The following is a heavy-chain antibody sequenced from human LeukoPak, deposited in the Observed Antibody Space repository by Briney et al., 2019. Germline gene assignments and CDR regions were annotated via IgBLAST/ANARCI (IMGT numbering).Heavy chain of an antibody. J-gene: IGHJ4*02. Sequence: GGSLRLSCAASGITFSRSWMSWVRQAPGKGLEWVAFIKEDGGEIYYVDSVKGRFTISRDNAETSLYLQMTSLRAEDTAVYYCARDRGGRSGLDDWGQGTLVTVSS. V-gene: IGHV3-7*04. CDR2: IKEDGGEI. CDR3: ARDRGGRSGLDD. CDR1: GITFSRSW. D-gene: IGHD2-15*01.